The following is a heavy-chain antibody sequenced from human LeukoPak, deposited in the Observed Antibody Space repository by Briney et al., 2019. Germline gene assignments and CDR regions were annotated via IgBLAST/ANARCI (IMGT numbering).Heavy chain of an antibody. CDR2: ISGSGGST. CDR1: GFTFSSYA. CDR3: AKDASGDFWSGYSYYFDY. J-gene: IGHJ4*02. D-gene: IGHD3-3*01. Sequence: GGSLRLSCAASGFTFSSYAMSWVRQAPGKGLEWVSAISGSGGSTYYADSVKGRFTISRDNSKNTLYLQMNSLRAEDTAVYYCAKDASGDFWSGYSYYFDYWGQGTLVTVSS. V-gene: IGHV3-23*01.